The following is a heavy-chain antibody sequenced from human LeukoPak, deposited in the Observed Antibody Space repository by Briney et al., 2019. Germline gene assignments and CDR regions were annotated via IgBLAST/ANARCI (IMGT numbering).Heavy chain of an antibody. J-gene: IGHJ5*02. D-gene: IGHD3-10*01. CDR2: IFHTGGT. CDR1: GDSISSGAYS. CDR3: ARELWFANAPGSWLDP. Sequence: PSQTLSLTCVVSGDSISSGAYSWSWIRQPPGKGLEWIGYIFHTGGTFYNPSLKSRLTISVDNSKNQFSLRLSSVTAADTAVYYCARELWFANAPGSWLDPWGQGTLVTVSS. V-gene: IGHV4-30-2*01.